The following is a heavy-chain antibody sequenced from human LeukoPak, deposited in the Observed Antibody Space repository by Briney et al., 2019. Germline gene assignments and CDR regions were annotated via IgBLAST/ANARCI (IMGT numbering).Heavy chain of an antibody. J-gene: IGHJ5*02. CDR3: ARGLSFRYCSGGSCCSRPSWFDP. CDR2: MNPNSGNT. V-gene: IGHV1-8*01. Sequence: ASVKVSCKASGYTFTSYDINWVRQATGQGLEWMGWMNPNSGNTGYAQKFQGRVTMTRNTSISTAYMELSSLRSEDTAVYYCARGLSFRYCSGGSCCSRPSWFDPWGQGTLVTVSS. CDR1: GYTFTSYD. D-gene: IGHD2-15*01.